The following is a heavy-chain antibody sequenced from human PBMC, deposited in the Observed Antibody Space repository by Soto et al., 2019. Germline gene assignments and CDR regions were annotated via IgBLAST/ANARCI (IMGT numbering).Heavy chain of an antibody. V-gene: IGHV3-9*01. Sequence: EVQLVESGGGLVQPGRSLRLSCAASGFIFDDYAMHWVRQAPGKGLEWVSGLSWNSDNIGYADSVKGRFTISRDNAENSLYLQMNSLRPEDTALYYCAKGTVDYVSWYFDLWGGGTLVTVSP. CDR1: GFIFDDYA. CDR3: AKGTVDYVSWYFDL. D-gene: IGHD3-16*01. J-gene: IGHJ2*01. CDR2: LSWNSDNI.